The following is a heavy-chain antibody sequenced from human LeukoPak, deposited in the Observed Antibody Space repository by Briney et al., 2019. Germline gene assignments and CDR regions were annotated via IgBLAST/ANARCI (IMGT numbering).Heavy chain of an antibody. D-gene: IGHD2-2*01. J-gene: IGHJ3*02. CDR1: GGSIRSYY. CDR3: AKDMGLVPAATHDDFDI. Sequence: PSETLSLTCTVSGGSIRSYYWTWIRQPAGKGLEWIGRIYTSGSTKYNPSLKSRVTMSVDTSKNQFSLKLNSVTAADTTVYYCAKDMGLVPAATHDDFDIWGQGTMVTVSS. CDR2: IYTSGST. V-gene: IGHV4-4*07.